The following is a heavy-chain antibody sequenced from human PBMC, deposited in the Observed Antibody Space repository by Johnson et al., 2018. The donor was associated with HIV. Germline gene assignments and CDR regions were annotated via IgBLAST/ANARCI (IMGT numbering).Heavy chain of an antibody. J-gene: IGHJ3*02. V-gene: IGHV3-74*02. D-gene: IGHD1-26*01. CDR2: IITDGSSI. CDR1: GFTFSDYW. Sequence: VQLVESGGGVVQPGGSLRLSCAASGFTFSDYWMHWVRQVPGKGPVWVARIITDGSSIAYLDSVKGRFTISRDNAKNTLYLEMNSLVVEDTGRYYWASDYKTEWVGSSRSDAFDIWGQGTMVTVSS. CDR3: ASDYKTEWVGSSRSDAFDI.